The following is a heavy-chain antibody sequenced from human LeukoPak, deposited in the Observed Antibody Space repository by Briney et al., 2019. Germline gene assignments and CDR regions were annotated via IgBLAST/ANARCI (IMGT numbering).Heavy chain of an antibody. Sequence: GGSLRLSCAASGFTFSSYGMHWVRQAPGKGLEWVAVISYDGSNKYYADSVKGRFTISRDNSKNTLYLQMNSLRAEDTAVYYCAKDRVPIFGVVIRKYFQHWGQGTLVTVSS. J-gene: IGHJ1*01. D-gene: IGHD3-3*01. V-gene: IGHV3-30*18. CDR3: AKDRVPIFGVVIRKYFQH. CDR1: GFTFSSYG. CDR2: ISYDGSNK.